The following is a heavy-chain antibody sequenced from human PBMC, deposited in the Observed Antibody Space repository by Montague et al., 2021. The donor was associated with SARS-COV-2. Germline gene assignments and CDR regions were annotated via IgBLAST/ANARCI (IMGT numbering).Heavy chain of an antibody. V-gene: IGHV4-61*01. J-gene: IGHJ3*01. CDR2: MSYSGSA. CDR3: ARTSDPSNFDSTGYYGAFDV. Sequence: SETLSLTCSVSGGSITDRTYYWGCIRQSPGKGLEWIGYMSYSGSATYNPSLESRVAISRDTSKNQFSLTLIPATAADMAIYYCARTSDPSNFDSTGYYGAFDVWGQGTTVIVSS. CDR1: GGSITDRTYY. D-gene: IGHD3-22*01.